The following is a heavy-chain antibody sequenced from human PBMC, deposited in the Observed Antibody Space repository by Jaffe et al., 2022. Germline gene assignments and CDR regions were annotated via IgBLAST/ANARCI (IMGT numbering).Heavy chain of an antibody. J-gene: IGHJ6*03. D-gene: IGHD4-4*01. CDR2: IRYDGSNK. V-gene: IGHV3-30*02. CDR3: AKGSDRYSNYGRWNYYYYYMDV. CDR1: GFTFSSYG. Sequence: QVQLVESGGGLVQPGGSLRLSCAASGFTFSSYGMHWVRQAPGKGLEWVAFIRYDGSNKYYADSVKGRFTISRDNSKNTLYLQMNSLRAEDTAVYYCAKGSDRYSNYGRWNYYYYYMDVWGKGTTVTVSS.